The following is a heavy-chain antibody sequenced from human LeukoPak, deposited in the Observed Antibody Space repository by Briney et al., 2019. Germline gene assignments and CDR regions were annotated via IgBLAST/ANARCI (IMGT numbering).Heavy chain of an antibody. J-gene: IGHJ4*02. CDR3: ATSPGEAY. CDR1: GFTFSSYG. Sequence: GGSLRLSCAASGFTFSSYGMTWVRQAPGKGLEWVSAISGTGGSTYYADSVKGRFTISRDNAKKSVYLQMNSLRAEDTGVYYCATSPGEAYWGQGTLVTVSS. CDR2: ISGTGGST. V-gene: IGHV3-23*01. D-gene: IGHD6-6*01.